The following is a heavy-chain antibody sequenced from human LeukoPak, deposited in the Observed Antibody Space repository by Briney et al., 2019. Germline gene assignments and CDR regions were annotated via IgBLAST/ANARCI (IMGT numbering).Heavy chain of an antibody. CDR3: VKDLGRYRNNCFDY. J-gene: IGHJ4*02. CDR1: GFTSSSYA. Sequence: SGGSLRLSCAASGFTSSSYAMSWARQAPEKGLEWVSTISGSGGGTYYADSVKGRFTISRDDSKNTLYLQMNSLRAEDTAVYYCVKDLGRYRNNCFDYWGQGTLVTVSS. D-gene: IGHD1-26*01. CDR2: ISGSGGGT. V-gene: IGHV3-23*01.